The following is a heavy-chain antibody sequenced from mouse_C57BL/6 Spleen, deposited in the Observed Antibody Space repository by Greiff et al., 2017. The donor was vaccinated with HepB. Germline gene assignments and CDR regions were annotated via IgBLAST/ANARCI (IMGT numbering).Heavy chain of an antibody. D-gene: IGHD1-1*01. CDR1: GYTFTSYW. J-gene: IGHJ3*01. CDR3: ARGEVYYYGSSWFAY. V-gene: IGHV1-55*01. Sequence: QVQLQQPGAELVKPGASVKMSCKASGYTFTSYWITWVKQRPGQGLEWIGDIYPGSGSTNYNEKFKSKATLTVDTSSSTAYMQLSSLTSEDSAVYYCARGEVYYYGSSWFAYWGQGTLVTVSA. CDR2: IYPGSGST.